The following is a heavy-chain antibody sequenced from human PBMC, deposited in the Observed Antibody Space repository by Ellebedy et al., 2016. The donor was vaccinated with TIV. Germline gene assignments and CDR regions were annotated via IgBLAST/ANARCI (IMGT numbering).Heavy chain of an antibody. Sequence: MPSETLSLTCTVSGASIGSYYWSWIRQPPGKGLEWIGYIYYNENTNYNPSFKIRVTISVDTSKNQFSLNLNSVTAADTAVYFCASTPFSAGSGYHPHDYWGQGILVTVSS. D-gene: IGHD5-12*01. V-gene: IGHV4-59*08. CDR3: ASTPFSAGSGYHPHDY. CDR1: GASIGSYY. CDR2: IYYNENT. J-gene: IGHJ4*02.